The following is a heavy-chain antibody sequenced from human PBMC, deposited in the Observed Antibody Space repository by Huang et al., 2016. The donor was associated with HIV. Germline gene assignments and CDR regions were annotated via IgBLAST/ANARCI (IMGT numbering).Heavy chain of an antibody. CDR2: IYLKGGP. D-gene: IGHD3-10*01. CDR1: GGSIRSSDYH. J-gene: IGHJ6*03. V-gene: IGHV4-39*01. Sequence: QLLLQESGPGLVKPSEALALTCAVSGGSIRSSDYHWGWIRQPPGRGLEWIGSIYLKGGPHYGPSLKGRVTIAVDTSKNRFFLNLTSMTAADTAVYYCARHREGPVAYYSGWGSHLNYMDVWGRGRTVVVSS. CDR3: ARHREGPVAYYSGWGSHLNYMDV.